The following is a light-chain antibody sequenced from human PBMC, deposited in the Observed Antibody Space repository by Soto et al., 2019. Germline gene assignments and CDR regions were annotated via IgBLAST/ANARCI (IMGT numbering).Light chain of an antibody. Sequence: QSALTQPASVSGSTGQSITISCTGTSSDVGGYNYVSWYQQHPGKAPKLMIYDVSNRPSGVSDRFSVSKSGNTVSLTISGLQAEDEADYYCSSYTSSSTYFFGTGTKVTVL. CDR1: SSDVGGYNY. V-gene: IGLV2-14*01. CDR3: SSYTSSSTYF. J-gene: IGLJ1*01. CDR2: DVS.